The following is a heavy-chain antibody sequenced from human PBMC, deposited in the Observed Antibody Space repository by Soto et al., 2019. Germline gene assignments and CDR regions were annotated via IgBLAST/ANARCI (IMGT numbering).Heavy chain of an antibody. D-gene: IGHD3-16*01. J-gene: IGHJ4*02. Sequence: GSLRLSCAASGFTFSTYAMHWVRQAPGKGLEWVAVVSSDGGKKYYADSVKGRFTISRDNSKNTLYLQMNSLRAEDTAVYYCARDSPRPANMRPYYWGQGTLVTVSS. CDR3: ARDSPRPANMRPYY. CDR2: VSSDGGKK. V-gene: IGHV3-30-3*01. CDR1: GFTFSTYA.